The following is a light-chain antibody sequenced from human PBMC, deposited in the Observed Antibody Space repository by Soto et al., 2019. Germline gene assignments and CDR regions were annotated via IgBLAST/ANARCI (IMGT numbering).Light chain of an antibody. J-gene: IGKJ1*01. Sequence: DIQMTQSPSTLSASVGDRVTITCRARQSISIWLASYQQKPGKAPKLLIYDASILESGVPSRFSGSGSGTEFTLTISSLQPDDFATYYCQQYNSYRTFGQGTKVEIK. V-gene: IGKV1-5*01. CDR2: DAS. CDR3: QQYNSYRT. CDR1: QSISIW.